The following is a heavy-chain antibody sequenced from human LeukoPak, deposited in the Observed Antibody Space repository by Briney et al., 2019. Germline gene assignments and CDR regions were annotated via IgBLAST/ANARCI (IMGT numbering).Heavy chain of an antibody. CDR1: GFTFSNYA. V-gene: IGHV3-74*03. CDR2: IHSDGIST. J-gene: IGHJ4*02. CDR3: ARDRYYVPDY. Sequence: PGGSLRLSCAASGFTFSNYAMSWVRQAPGKGLVWVSRIHSDGISTTYADSVKGRFTISRDNAKNTLYLQMNSLRAEDTAVYYCARDRYYVPDYWGQGTLVTVSS. D-gene: IGHD3-10*02.